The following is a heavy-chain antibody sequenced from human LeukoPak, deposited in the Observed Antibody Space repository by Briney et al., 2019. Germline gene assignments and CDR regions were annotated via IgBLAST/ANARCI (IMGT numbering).Heavy chain of an antibody. V-gene: IGHV1-2*02. CDR1: GYTFTGYY. CDR3: ASRSPFWSGYYSPTFDY. D-gene: IGHD3-3*01. J-gene: IGHJ4*02. Sequence: GASVKVSCKASGYTFTGYYMHWVRQAPGQGLEWMGWINPNSGGTNYAQKFQGRVTMTRDTSISTAYMELSRLRSDDTAVYYCASRSPFWSGYYSPTFDYWGQGTLDTVSS. CDR2: INPNSGGT.